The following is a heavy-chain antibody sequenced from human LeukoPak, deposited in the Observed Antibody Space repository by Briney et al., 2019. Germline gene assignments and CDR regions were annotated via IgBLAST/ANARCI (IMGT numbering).Heavy chain of an antibody. CDR1: GFTFSSYD. CDR3: ARGRGSSNHDFDY. CDR2: IGTAGDT. D-gene: IGHD2-15*01. J-gene: IGHJ4*02. Sequence: PGGSLRLSCAASGFTFSSYDMHWVRHATGKGLEWVSAIGTAGDTYYPGSVKGRFTISRENAKNSLYLQMNSLRAGDTAVYYCARGRGSSNHDFDYWGQGTLVTVSS. V-gene: IGHV3-13*01.